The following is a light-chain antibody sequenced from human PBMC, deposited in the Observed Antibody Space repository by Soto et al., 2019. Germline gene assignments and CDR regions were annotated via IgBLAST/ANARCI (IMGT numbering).Light chain of an antibody. J-gene: IGLJ1*01. CDR3: GSWDSSLSAYV. Sequence: QSGLTQPPSVSAAPGQKVTISCSGSSSNIGGNSVSFYQQLPWTAPKLLIYDDNKRPSGIPDRFSGSKSGTSATLGITGFQTGDEADYYCGSWDSSLSAYVFGTGTKVTVL. CDR2: DDN. CDR1: SSNIGGNS. V-gene: IGLV1-51*01.